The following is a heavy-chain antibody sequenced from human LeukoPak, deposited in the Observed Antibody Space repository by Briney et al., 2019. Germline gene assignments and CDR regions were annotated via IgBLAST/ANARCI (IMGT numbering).Heavy chain of an antibody. J-gene: IGHJ6*03. V-gene: IGHV1-2*02. CDR3: ARGGIPVYYYYMDV. D-gene: IGHD5-12*01. CDR2: INPNSGGT. Sequence: RASVKVSCKASGYTFTGHFMHWVRQAPGQGLEWMGWINPNSGGTNYAQKFEGRVTMTRDTSISTAYMELSRLRSDDTAVYYCARGGIPVYYYYMDVWGKGTTVTISS. CDR1: GYTFTGHF.